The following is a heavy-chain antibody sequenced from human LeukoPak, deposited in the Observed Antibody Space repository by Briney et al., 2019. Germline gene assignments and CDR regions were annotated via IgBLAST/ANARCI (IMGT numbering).Heavy chain of an antibody. CDR1: GFTLSNYW. CDR3: ARDMAPVTRYSTPPAAFDI. J-gene: IGHJ3*02. Sequence: GGSLRLSCAASGFTLSNYWMHWVRQAPGKGLVWVSRIKTDGVTTNYADSVKGRFTISRDNAKNTLYLQMNSLRSDDTAVYYCARDMAPVTRYSTPPAAFDIWGQGTMVTVSS. CDR2: IKTDGVTT. D-gene: IGHD6-13*01. V-gene: IGHV3-74*01.